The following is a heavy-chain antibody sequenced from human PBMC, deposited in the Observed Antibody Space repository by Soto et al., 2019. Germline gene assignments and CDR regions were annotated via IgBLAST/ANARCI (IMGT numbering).Heavy chain of an antibody. CDR3: AIVVISGSYLDY. Sequence: EVQLVESGGGLVQPGGSLRLSCAASGFTFSSYSMNWVRQAPGKGLEWVSYISSSSSTIYYADSVKGRFTISRDNAKNPLYLQLTSLRAEDTAVYSSAIVVISGSYLDYWGQGTLVTVSS. CDR1: GFTFSSYS. V-gene: IGHV3-48*01. J-gene: IGHJ4*02. D-gene: IGHD3-22*01. CDR2: ISSSSSTI.